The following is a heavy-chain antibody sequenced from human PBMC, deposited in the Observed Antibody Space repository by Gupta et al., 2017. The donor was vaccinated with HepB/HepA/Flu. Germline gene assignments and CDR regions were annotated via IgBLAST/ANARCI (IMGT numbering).Heavy chain of an antibody. CDR1: GFTFSTYA. V-gene: IGHV3-23*01. J-gene: IGHJ4*02. CDR2: ISYTAVTT. Sequence: EVQLLESGGGLVQPGGSLRLSCAASGFTFSTYAMSWVRHAPGKGLEWVSTISYTAVTTFYADSVKGRFTISRDNSKNTLFLQMDGLRAEDTAVYSCAKAKSSYYLSEILDFWGQGTLVTVSS. CDR3: AKAKSSYYLSEILDF. D-gene: IGHD3-10*01.